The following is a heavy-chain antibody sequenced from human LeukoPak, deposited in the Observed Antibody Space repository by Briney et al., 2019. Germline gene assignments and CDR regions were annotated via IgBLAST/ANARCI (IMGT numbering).Heavy chain of an antibody. CDR2: IYSGGTT. Sequence: GGSLRLSCVASGFTFSIYSMNWVRQAPEKGLEWVSIIYSGGTTYYADSVKGRFTISRDNSKNTLYLQMNSLRAEDTAVYYCARGSDSSGYYYFDYWGQGTLVTVSS. J-gene: IGHJ4*02. CDR1: GFTFSIYS. D-gene: IGHD3-22*01. V-gene: IGHV3-66*01. CDR3: ARGSDSSGYYYFDY.